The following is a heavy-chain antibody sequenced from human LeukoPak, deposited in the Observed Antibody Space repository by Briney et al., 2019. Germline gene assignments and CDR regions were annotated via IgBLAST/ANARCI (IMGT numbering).Heavy chain of an antibody. CDR2: INPSGGST. CDR1: GYTFTSYY. J-gene: IGHJ6*03. V-gene: IGHV1-46*01. Sequence: ASVKVSCKASGYTFTSYYMHWVRQAPGQGLEWMGIINPSGGSTSYAQKFQGRVTITRNTSISTAYMELSSLRSEDTAVYYCARVLLWFGELPDYYMDVWGKGTTVTVSS. D-gene: IGHD3-10*01. CDR3: ARVLLWFGELPDYYMDV.